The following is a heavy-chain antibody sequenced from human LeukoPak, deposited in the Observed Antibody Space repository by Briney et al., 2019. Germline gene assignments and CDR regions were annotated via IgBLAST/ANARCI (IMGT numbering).Heavy chain of an antibody. CDR1: GVSISTYY. J-gene: IGHJ4*02. Sequence: NPSETLSLTCTVSGVSISTYYWSWIRQPPGKGLEWIGCIYCSWNTNNSPSLKSRVTISVDTSKNHFSLSLTSVTAADTAVYYCVRHRTGTTADYWGQGTLVTVSS. D-gene: IGHD1-7*01. V-gene: IGHV4-59*08. CDR2: IYCSWNT. CDR3: VRHRTGTTADY.